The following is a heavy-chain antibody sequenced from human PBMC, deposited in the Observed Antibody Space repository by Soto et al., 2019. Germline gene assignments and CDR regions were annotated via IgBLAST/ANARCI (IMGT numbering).Heavy chain of an antibody. Sequence: EVQLVESGGGLVKPGGSLRLSCAASGFTFSSYSMNWVRQAPGKGLEWVSSISSSSSYIYYADSVKGRFTISRDNAKNSLYLQMNSLRAEDTAVYYCARDYQYDFWSGYFRKYGMDVWGQGTKVTVSS. CDR2: ISSSSSYI. D-gene: IGHD3-3*01. CDR1: GFTFSSYS. V-gene: IGHV3-21*01. CDR3: ARDYQYDFWSGYFRKYGMDV. J-gene: IGHJ6*02.